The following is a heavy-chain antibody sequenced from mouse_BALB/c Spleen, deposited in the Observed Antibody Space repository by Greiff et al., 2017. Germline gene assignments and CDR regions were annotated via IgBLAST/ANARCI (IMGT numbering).Heavy chain of an antibody. V-gene: IGHV5-6-5*01. D-gene: IGHD2-1*01. CDR2: ISSGGST. Sequence: EVKLVESGGGLVKPGGSLKLSCAASGFTFSSYAMSWVRQTPEKRLEWVASISSGGSTYYPDSVKGRFTISRDNARNILYLQMSSLRSEDTAMYYCARGDYGNAWFAYWGQGTLVTVSA. CDR3: ARGDYGNAWFAY. J-gene: IGHJ3*01. CDR1: GFTFSSYA.